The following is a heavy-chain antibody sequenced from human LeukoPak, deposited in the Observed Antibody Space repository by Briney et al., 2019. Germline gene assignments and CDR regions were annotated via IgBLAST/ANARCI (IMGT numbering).Heavy chain of an antibody. D-gene: IGHD6-19*01. Sequence: SDTLSLTCTVSGASISSYHWNWIRQPAGKGLEWIGRIYNNGTIDYNPSLKSRVTMSGDTSKNLFSLRLTSIPAADTAVYYCARDKTPHGAGFDYWGHGRLVTVSS. V-gene: IGHV4-4*07. CDR2: IYNNGTI. CDR3: ARDKTPHGAGFDY. CDR1: GASISSYH. J-gene: IGHJ4*01.